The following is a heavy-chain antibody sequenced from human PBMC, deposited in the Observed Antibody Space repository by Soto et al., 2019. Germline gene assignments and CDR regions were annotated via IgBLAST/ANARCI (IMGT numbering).Heavy chain of an antibody. J-gene: IGHJ4*02. D-gene: IGHD1-26*01. CDR1: GFTFSNAW. CDR3: ARQFVSGSYYY. CDR2: IKSKTDGGTT. Sequence: GGSLRLSCAASGFTFSNAWMNWVRQDPGKGLEWVGRIKSKTDGGTTDYAAPVKGRFTISRDDSKNTLYLQMNSLKTEDTAVYYCARQFVSGSYYYWGQGTQVTVSS. V-gene: IGHV3-15*07.